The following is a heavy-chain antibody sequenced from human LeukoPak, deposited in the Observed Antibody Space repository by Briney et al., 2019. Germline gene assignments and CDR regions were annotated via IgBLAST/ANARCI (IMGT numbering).Heavy chain of an antibody. Sequence: GGSLRLSCAASGFAFSSYSIHWVRQAPGKGLEWVALISYDVSNKYYADSVKGRFSISRDNSKNTLYLQMNSLRAEDTAVYYCARDGYSSTWYGVAAFDICGQGTMVTVSS. CDR3: ARDGYSSTWYGVAAFDI. CDR1: GFAFSSYS. J-gene: IGHJ3*02. V-gene: IGHV3-30-3*01. CDR2: ISYDVSNK. D-gene: IGHD6-13*01.